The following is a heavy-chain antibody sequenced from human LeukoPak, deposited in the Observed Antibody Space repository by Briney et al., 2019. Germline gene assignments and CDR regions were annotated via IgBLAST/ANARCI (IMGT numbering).Heavy chain of an antibody. CDR1: GGSISSYY. Sequence: SETLSLTCTVSGGSISSYYWSWIRQPPRNGLEWIGYIYYSGSTNYNPSLKSRVTISVDTSKNQFSLKLSSVTAADTAVYYCARTISSGWVDYWGQGTLVTVSS. CDR2: IYYSGST. CDR3: ARTISSGWVDY. V-gene: IGHV4-59*01. D-gene: IGHD6-19*01. J-gene: IGHJ4*02.